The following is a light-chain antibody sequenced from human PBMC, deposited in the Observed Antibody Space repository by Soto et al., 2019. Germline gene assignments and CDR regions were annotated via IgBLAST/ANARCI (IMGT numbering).Light chain of an antibody. CDR1: QGISSW. J-gene: IGKJ1*01. Sequence: DIPMTQSPSSVSASVGDRVTITCRASQGISSWLAWYQQKPGEAPKLLISEISNLKSGVPSRFSGSGSGTEFTLSISSLQPDDFATYYCQQYRSYSPTFGQGTKVDIK. CDR2: EIS. CDR3: QQYRSYSPT. V-gene: IGKV1-5*01.